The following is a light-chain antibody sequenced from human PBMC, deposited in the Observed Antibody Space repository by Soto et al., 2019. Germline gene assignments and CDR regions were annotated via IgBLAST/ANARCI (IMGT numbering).Light chain of an antibody. J-gene: IGKJ1*01. CDR3: QQYGSSPT. V-gene: IGKV3-20*01. CDR2: GAS. CDR1: QSVRNL. Sequence: TVLTQSPGILSLSPGERATLSCRASQSVRNLLAWYQQKPGQAPRLLIYGASSRATGIPDRFSGSGSGTDFTLTISRLEPEDFAVYYCQQYGSSPTFGQGTKVDIK.